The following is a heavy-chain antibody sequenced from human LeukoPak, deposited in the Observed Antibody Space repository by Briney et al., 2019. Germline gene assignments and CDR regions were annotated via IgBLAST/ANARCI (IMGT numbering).Heavy chain of an antibody. Sequence: GGSLRLSCAVSGFTFGDYGMSWVRQAPGKGLEWVSGINWNGGSTGYADSVKGRFTIFRDNAKKSLYLKMNSLRGDDTAFYYCVRDYCGGDCYPFDYWGQGALVTVSS. CDR1: GFTFGDYG. V-gene: IGHV3-20*04. CDR3: VRDYCGGDCYPFDY. D-gene: IGHD2-21*02. J-gene: IGHJ4*02. CDR2: INWNGGST.